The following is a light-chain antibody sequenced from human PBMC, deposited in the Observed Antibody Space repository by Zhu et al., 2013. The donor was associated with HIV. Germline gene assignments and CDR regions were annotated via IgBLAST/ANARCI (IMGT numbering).Light chain of an antibody. CDR2: EVI. V-gene: IGLV2-14*01. J-gene: IGLJ2*01. CDR1: SSDVGGYDY. Sequence: QSALTQPASVSGSPGQSITISCTGTSSDVGGYDYVSWYQQHPGKAPKLMIYEVINRPSGVSSRFSGSNSDSISGNTATLTISRVEAGDEADYYCQVWDTSSDHVAFGGGTKLTVL. CDR3: QVWDTSSDHVA.